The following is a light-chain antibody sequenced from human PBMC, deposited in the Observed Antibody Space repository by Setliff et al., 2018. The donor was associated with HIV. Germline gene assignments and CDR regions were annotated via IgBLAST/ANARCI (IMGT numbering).Light chain of an antibody. V-gene: IGLV1-44*01. Sequence: QSALTQPPSTSGTPGQTVTISCSGSPSNIGSNVVNWYQQFPGTAPKLLIYNDNQRPSGVPDRFSGSKSGTSASLAVSGLQSEDEAIYFCAAWDDSLNGPVVFGGGTQLTVL. CDR3: AAWDDSLNGPVV. CDR1: PSNIGSNV. CDR2: NDN. J-gene: IGLJ2*01.